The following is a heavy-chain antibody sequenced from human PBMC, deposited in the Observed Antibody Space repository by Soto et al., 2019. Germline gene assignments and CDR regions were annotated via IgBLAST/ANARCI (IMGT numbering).Heavy chain of an antibody. V-gene: IGHV4-4*07. Sequence: SLTCTVSGGSISPYYWSWIRRPAGKGLEWIGRIYASGSTNYNPSLKGRVTMSVATSKNQFSLKLSSVTAADTAVYYCARGGMVIIPTATAFDYWGQGTLVTVSS. CDR1: GGSISPYY. D-gene: IGHD2-2*01. CDR3: ARGGMVIIPTATAFDY. J-gene: IGHJ4*02. CDR2: IYASGST.